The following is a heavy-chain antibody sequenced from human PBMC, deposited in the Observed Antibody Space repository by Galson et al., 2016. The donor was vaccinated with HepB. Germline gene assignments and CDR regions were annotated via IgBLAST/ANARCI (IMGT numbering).Heavy chain of an antibody. V-gene: IGHV3-15*01. J-gene: IGHJ4*02. CDR2: IMSITDGGTA. Sequence: SLRLSCAASGFTLSTYWMSWIRQAPGKGLEWVGRIMSITDGGTAIYAAPVKGRFTISRDDSKTTLYLQMNSLKTEDTAVYYCTAQRGAGYWGQGTLVTVSS. D-gene: IGHD3-16*01. CDR3: TAQRGAGY. CDR1: GFTLSTYW.